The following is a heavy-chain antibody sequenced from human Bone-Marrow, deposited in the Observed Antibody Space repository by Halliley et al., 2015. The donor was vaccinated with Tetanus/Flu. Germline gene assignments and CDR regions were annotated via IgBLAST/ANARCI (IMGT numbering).Heavy chain of an antibody. CDR2: IYYGGTP. D-gene: IGHD2-15*01. V-gene: IGHV4-59*01. CDR3: ARSEYAANLYFDS. J-gene: IGHJ4*02. Sequence: LEWIGFIYYGGTPHLNPTLKSRVTISVDTSNNQFSLGLRSVTAADTAVYYCARSEYAANLYFDSWGQGTLVTVSS.